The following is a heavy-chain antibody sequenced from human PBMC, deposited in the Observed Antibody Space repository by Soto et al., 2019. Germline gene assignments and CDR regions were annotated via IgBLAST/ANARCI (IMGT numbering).Heavy chain of an antibody. CDR2: IWYDGSNK. D-gene: IGHD2-2*01. CDR3: ARNGDCSSTSCYVGDYYYYYMDV. CDR1: GFTFSSYG. Sequence: PGGSLRLSCAASGFTFSSYGMHWVRQAPGKGLEWVAVIWYDGSNKYYADSVKGRFTISRDNSKNTLYLQMNSLRVEDTAVYYCARNGDCSSTSCYVGDYYYYYMDVWGKGTTVTVSS. V-gene: IGHV3-33*08. J-gene: IGHJ6*03.